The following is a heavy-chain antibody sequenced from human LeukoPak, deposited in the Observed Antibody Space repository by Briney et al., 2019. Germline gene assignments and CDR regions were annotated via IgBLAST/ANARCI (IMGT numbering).Heavy chain of an antibody. Sequence: ASVKVSCKASGGTFSSYAISWVRQPPGQGLEWMGGIIPIFGTANYAQKFQGRVTITTDESTSTAYMELSSLRSEDTAVYYCAREGDSGSSSWYTNWFDPWGQGTLVTVSS. CDR3: AREGDSGSSSWYTNWFDP. V-gene: IGHV1-69*05. J-gene: IGHJ5*02. CDR1: GGTFSSYA. CDR2: IIPIFGTA. D-gene: IGHD6-13*01.